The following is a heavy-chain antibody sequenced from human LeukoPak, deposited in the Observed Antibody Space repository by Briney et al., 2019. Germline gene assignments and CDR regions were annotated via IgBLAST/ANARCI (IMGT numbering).Heavy chain of an antibody. CDR3: ARAENTVTHLDY. CDR2: INPNSGGT. D-gene: IGHD2/OR15-2a*01. J-gene: IGHJ4*02. V-gene: IGHV1-2*02. Sequence: ASVEVSCKASGYTFTGYYMHWVRQAPGQGLEWMGWINPNSGGTNYAQKFQGRVTMTRDTSISTAYMELSRLRSDDTAVYYCARAENTVTHLDYWGQGTLVTVSS. CDR1: GYTFTGYY.